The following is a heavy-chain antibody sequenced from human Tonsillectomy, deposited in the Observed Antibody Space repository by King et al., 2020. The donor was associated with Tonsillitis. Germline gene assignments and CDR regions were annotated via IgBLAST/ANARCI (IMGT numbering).Heavy chain of an antibody. D-gene: IGHD4-17*01. CDR2: ISAYNGNT. Sequence: VQLVESGAEVKKPGASVKVSCKASGYTFTSYGISWVRQAPGQGLEWMGWISAYNGNTNYAQKLQGRVTMTTDTSTSTAYMELRSLRSDDTAVYYCARESHDYGDLHSFDIWGQGTMVTVSS. J-gene: IGHJ3*02. CDR1: GYTFTSYG. CDR3: ARESHDYGDLHSFDI. V-gene: IGHV1-18*04.